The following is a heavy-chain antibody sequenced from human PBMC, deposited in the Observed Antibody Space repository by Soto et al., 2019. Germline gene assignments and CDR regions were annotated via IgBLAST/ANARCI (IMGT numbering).Heavy chain of an antibody. J-gene: IGHJ1*01. Sequence: LRLSCEASGFTFSSYAMHWVRQAPGKGLEWVAVISYDGSNKYYADSVKGRFTISRDNSKNTLYLQMNSLRAEDTAVYYCARYFYGSGSYYSFQHWGQGTLVTVSS. V-gene: IGHV3-30-3*01. D-gene: IGHD3-10*01. CDR3: ARYFYGSGSYYSFQH. CDR2: ISYDGSNK. CDR1: GFTFSSYA.